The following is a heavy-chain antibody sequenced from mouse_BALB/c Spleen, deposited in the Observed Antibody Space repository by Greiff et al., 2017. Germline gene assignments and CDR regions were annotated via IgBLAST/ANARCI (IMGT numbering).Heavy chain of an antibody. J-gene: IGHJ3*01. CDR2: ISNKANGYTT. D-gene: IGHD2-4*01. CDR1: GFTFTDYY. Sequence: EVMLVESGGGLVQPGGSLRLSCATSGFTFTDYYMSWVRQPPGKALEWLGFISNKANGYTTEYSASVKGRFTISRDNSQSILYLQMNTLRAEDSATYYCARGNDSVFQAWFAYWGQGTLVTVSA. CDR3: ARGNDSVFQAWFAY. V-gene: IGHV7-3*02.